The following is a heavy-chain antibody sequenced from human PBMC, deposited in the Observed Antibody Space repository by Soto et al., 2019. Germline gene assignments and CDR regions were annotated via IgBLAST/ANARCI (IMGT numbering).Heavy chain of an antibody. CDR1: GYTFTGYY. Sequence: ASVKVSCKTSGYTFTGYYLHWVRQAPGQGLEWMGWINPNTGGTKYAQNFQGWVTMTRDTSTSTAYMELSRLRSEDTAVYYCASSAVAGYYYYYYMDVWGKGTTVTVSS. V-gene: IGHV1-2*04. CDR3: ASSAVAGYYYYYYMDV. D-gene: IGHD6-19*01. CDR2: INPNTGGT. J-gene: IGHJ6*03.